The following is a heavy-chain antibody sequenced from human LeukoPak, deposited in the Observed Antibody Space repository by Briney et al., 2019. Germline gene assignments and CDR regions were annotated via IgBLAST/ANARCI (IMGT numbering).Heavy chain of an antibody. D-gene: IGHD3-22*01. V-gene: IGHV3-11*06. J-gene: IGHJ4*02. Sequence: GGSLRLSCAASGFTFSDYYMSWIRQAPGKGLEWVSYISTSGRYTNYTDSVKGRFTISRDNAKNSLFLQMNSLRAEDTAVYYCARVASITMICDFWGQGTLVTVSS. CDR2: ISTSGRYT. CDR3: ARVASITMICDF. CDR1: GFTFSDYY.